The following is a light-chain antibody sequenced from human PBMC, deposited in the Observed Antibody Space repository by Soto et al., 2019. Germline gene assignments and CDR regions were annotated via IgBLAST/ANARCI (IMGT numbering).Light chain of an antibody. V-gene: IGLV7-43*01. J-gene: IGLJ2*01. CDR3: LIYYGGAQV. CDR2: STS. Sequence: QALVTQEPSLTVSPGGTVTLTCASSTGAVTSGYYPNWFQQKPGQAPRALIYSTSNKQSWTPARFSGSLLGGKAALTLSGVQPEDEAEYYCLIYYGGAQVFGGGTKLTV. CDR1: TGAVTSGYY.